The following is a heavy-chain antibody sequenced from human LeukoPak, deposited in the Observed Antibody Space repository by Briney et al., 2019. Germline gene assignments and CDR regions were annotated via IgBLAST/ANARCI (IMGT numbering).Heavy chain of an antibody. Sequence: GGSLRLSCAASGFTFSSYAMHWVRQAPGKGLEWVAVISYDGSNKYYADSVKGRFTISRDNSKNTLYLQMNSLRAEDTALYYCANRFYGSNAFDIWGQGTMVTVSS. V-gene: IGHV3-30-3*01. CDR1: GFTFSSYA. J-gene: IGHJ3*02. D-gene: IGHD1-14*01. CDR3: ANRFYGSNAFDI. CDR2: ISYDGSNK.